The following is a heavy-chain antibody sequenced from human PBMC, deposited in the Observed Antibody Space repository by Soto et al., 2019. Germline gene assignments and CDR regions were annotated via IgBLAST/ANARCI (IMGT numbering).Heavy chain of an antibody. Sequence: GASVKVSCKASGYTFTGYYMHWVRQAPGQGLEWMGWINPNSGGTNYAQKFQGWVTMTRDTSISTAYMELSRLRSDDTAVYYCARDGGDGYNMYYYYYGMDVWGQGTTVTVSS. V-gene: IGHV1-2*04. CDR2: INPNSGGT. CDR3: ARDGGDGYNMYYYYYGMDV. J-gene: IGHJ6*02. D-gene: IGHD5-12*01. CDR1: GYTFTGYY.